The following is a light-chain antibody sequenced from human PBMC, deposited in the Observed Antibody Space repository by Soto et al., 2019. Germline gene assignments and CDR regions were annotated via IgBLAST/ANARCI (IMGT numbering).Light chain of an antibody. CDR1: TSNIGNNA. J-gene: IGLJ3*02. CDR2: HDD. Sequence: QSVLTQPPSVSAAPRQSVTISCSGGTSNIGNNAVNWYQQLPGKAPKLLIYHDDLLPSGVSDRFSGSKSGTSASLAISGLQSEEEAAYYCAAWDDSLNGHVLGGGTKLTVL. V-gene: IGLV1-36*01. CDR3: AAWDDSLNGHV.